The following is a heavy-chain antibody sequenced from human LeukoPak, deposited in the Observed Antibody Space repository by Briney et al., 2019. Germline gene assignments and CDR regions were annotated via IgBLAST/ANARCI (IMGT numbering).Heavy chain of an antibody. Sequence: SETLSLTCTVSGGSVSGGSYYWTWLRQPPGKGLEWIGYIYYSGSTNYNPSLKSRVTISVDTSKNQFSLKLSSVTAADTAVYYCARSLTGLDYWGQGALVTVSS. CDR3: ARSLTGLDY. J-gene: IGHJ4*02. CDR2: IYYSGST. V-gene: IGHV4-61*01. CDR1: GGSVSGGSYY. D-gene: IGHD3-9*01.